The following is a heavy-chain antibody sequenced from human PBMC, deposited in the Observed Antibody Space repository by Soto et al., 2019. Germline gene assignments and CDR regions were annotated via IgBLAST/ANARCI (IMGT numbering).Heavy chain of an antibody. CDR2: ISAYNGNT. V-gene: IGHV1-18*04. CDR1: GYMFTGFY. Sequence: ASVKVSCKASGYMFTGFYLHWVRQAPGQGLEWMGWISAYNGNTNYAQKLQGRVTMTTDTSTSTAYMELRSLRSDDTAVYYCARQPWYYYGSGSYYDYWGQGTLVTVSS. D-gene: IGHD3-10*01. CDR3: ARQPWYYYGSGSYYDY. J-gene: IGHJ4*02.